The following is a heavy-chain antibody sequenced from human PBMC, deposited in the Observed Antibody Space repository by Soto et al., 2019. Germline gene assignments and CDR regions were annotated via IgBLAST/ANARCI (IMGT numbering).Heavy chain of an antibody. D-gene: IGHD3-10*01. J-gene: IGHJ6*02. CDR3: AVAAVREILTEQTSGMAV. CDR2: IMPTVDSA. CDR1: GGTLSDYA. Sequence: QVQLVQSGAEVKNPGSSVKVSCKASGGTLSDYAVSWVRQARGQGLEWMGGIMPTVDSANYAQKFQGRLTMIADESTSTANMELSSLTSDDTAIYYCAVAAVREILTEQTSGMAVWGQGTTVTVSS. V-gene: IGHV1-69*01.